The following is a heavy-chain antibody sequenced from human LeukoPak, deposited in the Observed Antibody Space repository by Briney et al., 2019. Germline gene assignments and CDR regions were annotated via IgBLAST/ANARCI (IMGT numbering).Heavy chain of an antibody. Sequence: PGGSLRLSCAASGFTFSSYATHWVRQAPGKGLEWVAVISYDGSNKYYADSVKGRFTISRDHSKNTLYLQMNSLRAEDTAVYYCARADSGSYRSPFDYWGQGTLVTVSS. D-gene: IGHD1-26*01. V-gene: IGHV3-30-3*01. CDR1: GFTFSSYA. CDR2: ISYDGSNK. CDR3: ARADSGSYRSPFDY. J-gene: IGHJ4*02.